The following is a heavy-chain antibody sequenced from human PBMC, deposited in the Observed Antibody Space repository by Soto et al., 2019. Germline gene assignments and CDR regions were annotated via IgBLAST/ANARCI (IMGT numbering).Heavy chain of an antibody. CDR1: GFTFSSYG. J-gene: IGHJ6*02. V-gene: IGHV3-33*01. D-gene: IGHD2-2*02. CDR2: IWYDGSNK. CDR3: ARELGVVVPAAIGYYYYGMDV. Sequence: PGGSLRLSCAASGFTFSSYGMHWVRQAPGKGLEWVAVIWYDGSNKYYADSVKGRFTISRDNSKNTLYLQMNSLRAEDTAVYYCARELGVVVPAAIGYYYYGMDVWGQGTTVTVSS.